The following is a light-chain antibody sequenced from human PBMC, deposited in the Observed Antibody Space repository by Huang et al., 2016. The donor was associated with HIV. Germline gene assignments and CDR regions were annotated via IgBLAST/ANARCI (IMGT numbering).Light chain of an antibody. V-gene: IGKV3-11*01. CDR3: QQRSNRPLT. Sequence: EIVLTQSPATLSLSPGERATLSCRASQSVNTFLAWYQQKPGQAPRLLIYDAANRATGIPARFSGSVSWTDFTLTISSLEPEDFAVYYCQQRSNRPLTFGGGTKVEIK. J-gene: IGKJ4*01. CDR1: QSVNTF. CDR2: DAA.